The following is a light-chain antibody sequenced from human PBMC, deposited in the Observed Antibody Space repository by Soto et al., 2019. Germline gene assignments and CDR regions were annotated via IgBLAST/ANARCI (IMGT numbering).Light chain of an antibody. J-gene: IGLJ1*01. V-gene: IGLV2-14*01. CDR1: SSDVGGYDY. CDR3: CSSSIITAYL. Sequence: QSALTQPASVSGSPGQSITISCTGTSSDVGGYDYVSWYQLHPGKAPKLMVFEVNNRPSGVSYRFSGSKSGNTASLTISGLQAEHGADYCFCSSSIITAYLFGTGTKLTVL. CDR2: EVN.